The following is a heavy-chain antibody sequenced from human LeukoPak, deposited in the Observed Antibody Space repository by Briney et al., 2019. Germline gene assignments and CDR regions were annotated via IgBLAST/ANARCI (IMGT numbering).Heavy chain of an antibody. J-gene: IGHJ4*02. CDR1: GFTFDDYA. V-gene: IGHV3-9*01. CDR2: ISWNSGSI. Sequence: PGGSLRLSRAASGFTFDDYAMHWVRQAPGKGLEWFSGISWNSGSIGYAASVKGRFTISRDNAKNSLYLQMNSLRAEDTALYYCATTRAAQSWSFVFDYWGQGTLVTVSS. D-gene: IGHD3-3*01. CDR3: ATTRAAQSWSFVFDY.